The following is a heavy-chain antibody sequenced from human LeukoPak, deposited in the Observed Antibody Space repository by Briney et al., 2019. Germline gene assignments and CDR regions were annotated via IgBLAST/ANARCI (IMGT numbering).Heavy chain of an antibody. Sequence: GGSLRLSCAASGFTFADYAMHWVRQAPGKGLEWVSGLSWNSGSIGYADSVRGRFTISRDNAKNSLYLQMNSLRAEDTALYYCAASPGAFWSGYYGDWGQGTLVTVSS. CDR3: AASPGAFWSGYYGD. V-gene: IGHV3-9*01. J-gene: IGHJ4*02. CDR2: LSWNSGSI. CDR1: GFTFADYA. D-gene: IGHD3-3*01.